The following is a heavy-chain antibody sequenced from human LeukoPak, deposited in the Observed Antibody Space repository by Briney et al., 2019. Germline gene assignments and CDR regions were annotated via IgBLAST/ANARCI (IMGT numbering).Heavy chain of an antibody. CDR2: ISYDGSNK. Sequence: PGGSLRLSCAASGFTFSNYPMHWVRQAPGKGLEWVAVISYDGSNKYYADSVKGRFTISRDNSKNTLNLQMNSLRAEDTAVYYCARGGVVGAINHFDYWGQGTLVTVSS. J-gene: IGHJ4*02. D-gene: IGHD1-26*01. CDR3: ARGGVVGAINHFDY. CDR1: GFTFSNYP. V-gene: IGHV3-30-3*01.